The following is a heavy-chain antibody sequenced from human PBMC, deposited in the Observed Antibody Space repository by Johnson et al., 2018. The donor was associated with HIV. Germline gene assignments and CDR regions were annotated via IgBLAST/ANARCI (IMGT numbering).Heavy chain of an antibody. D-gene: IGHD6-13*01. CDR1: GFTFDDYG. Sequence: VQLVESGGGVVRPGGSLRLSCAASGFTFDDYGMSWVRQAPGKGLEWVSYISSDGSTIYDADSVKGRFTISRDNAKNSLYLQMNSLRAEDTAVYFCAKTGAAAGLKDAFDIWGQGTMVTVSS. CDR3: AKTGAAAGLKDAFDI. CDR2: ISSDGSTI. V-gene: IGHV3-48*04. J-gene: IGHJ3*02.